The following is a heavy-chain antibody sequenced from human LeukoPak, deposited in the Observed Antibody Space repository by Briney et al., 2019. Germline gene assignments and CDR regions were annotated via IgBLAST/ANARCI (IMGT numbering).Heavy chain of an antibody. CDR2: IYYSGST. J-gene: IGHJ5*02. CDR1: GGSISSSMYY. V-gene: IGHV4-39*01. Sequence: PSETLSLTCTVSGGSISSSMYYWGWIRQPPGKGLEWIGDIYYSGSTYYNPSLKSRVTIFVDTSKNQFSLKLRSVTAADTGVYYCARQSLYSSSWHANNWFDPWGQGTLVTVSS. CDR3: ARQSLYSSSWHANNWFDP. D-gene: IGHD6-13*01.